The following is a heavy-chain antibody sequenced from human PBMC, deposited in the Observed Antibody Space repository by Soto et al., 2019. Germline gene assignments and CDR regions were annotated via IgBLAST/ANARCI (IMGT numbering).Heavy chain of an antibody. Sequence: GASVKVSCKASGYTFTSYFIYWVRQAPGQGPEWMGGIIPIFGTANYAQKFQGRVTITADESTSTAYMELSSLRSEDTAVYYCARVAALYGDSFGWFDPWGQGTLVTVSS. J-gene: IGHJ5*02. V-gene: IGHV1-69*13. CDR3: ARVAALYGDSFGWFDP. CDR2: IIPIFGTA. CDR1: GYTFTSYF. D-gene: IGHD4-17*01.